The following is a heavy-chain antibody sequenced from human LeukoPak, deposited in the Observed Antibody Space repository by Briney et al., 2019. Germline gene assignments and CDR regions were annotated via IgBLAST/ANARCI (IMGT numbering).Heavy chain of an antibody. J-gene: IGHJ4*02. CDR3: ARDDSSGYIDY. V-gene: IGHV1-2*02. Sequence: ASVKVSCKASGYTFTGYYMHWVRQAPGQGLEWMGWINPNSGATNYAQKFQGRVTMTRDTSISTAYMELSRLRSDDTAVYYCARDDSSGYIDYWGQGTLVTVSS. CDR1: GYTFTGYY. CDR2: INPNSGAT. D-gene: IGHD3-22*01.